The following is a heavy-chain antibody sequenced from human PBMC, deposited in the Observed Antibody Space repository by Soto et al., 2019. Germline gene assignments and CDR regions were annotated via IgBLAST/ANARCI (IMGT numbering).Heavy chain of an antibody. CDR2: IKQDGSEK. D-gene: IGHD3-22*01. Sequence: GGSLRLSCAASGFTFRSYWMSWVRQAPGKGLEWVANIKQDGSEKYYVDSVKGRFTISRDNANNSLYLQMNSLRAEDTAVYYCARAYDYVEYWAQGTLVTVSS. CDR1: GFTFRSYW. CDR3: ARAYDYVEY. J-gene: IGHJ4*02. V-gene: IGHV3-7*03.